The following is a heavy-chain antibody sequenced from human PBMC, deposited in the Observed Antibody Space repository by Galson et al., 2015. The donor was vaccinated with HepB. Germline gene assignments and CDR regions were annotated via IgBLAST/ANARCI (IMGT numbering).Heavy chain of an antibody. CDR2: INPNSGGT. D-gene: IGHD1-26*01. CDR1: GYSFTDYY. CDR3: ATSRIVGATTFDY. J-gene: IGHJ4*02. V-gene: IGHV1-2*06. Sequence: SVKVSCKASGYSFTDYYIYWVRQAPGQGLEWMGRINPNSGGTNYAQKFQGRVTMTRDTSISTAYMELSSLRSEDTAVYYCATSRIVGATTFDYWGQGTLVTVSS.